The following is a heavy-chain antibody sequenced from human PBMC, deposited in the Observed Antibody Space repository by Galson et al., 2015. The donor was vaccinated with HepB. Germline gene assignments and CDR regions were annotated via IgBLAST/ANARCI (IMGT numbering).Heavy chain of an antibody. CDR2: INHSGST. V-gene: IGHV4-34*01. D-gene: IGHD6-6*01. J-gene: IGHJ4*02. CDR3: AKGRGSSINY. CDR1: GGSFSGYY. Sequence: LSLTCAVYGGSFSGYYWSWIRQPPGKGLEWIGEINHSGSTNYNPSLKSRVTISVDTSKNQFSLKLSSVTAADTAVYYCAKGRGSSINYWGQGTLVTVSS.